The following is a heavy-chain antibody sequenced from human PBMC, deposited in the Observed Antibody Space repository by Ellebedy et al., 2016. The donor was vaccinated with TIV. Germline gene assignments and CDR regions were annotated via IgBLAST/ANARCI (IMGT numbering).Heavy chain of an antibody. CDR3: ARRVFYYYYMDV. CDR1: GYSFTSHW. J-gene: IGHJ6*03. V-gene: IGHV5-51*01. CDR2: IYPGDSDT. Sequence: GGSLRLXXKGSGYSFTSHWIGWVRQMPGKGLEWMAIIYPGDSDTRYSPSFQGQVTISADKSISTAYLQWSSLKASDTAMYYCARRVFYYYYMDVWGKGTTVTVSS.